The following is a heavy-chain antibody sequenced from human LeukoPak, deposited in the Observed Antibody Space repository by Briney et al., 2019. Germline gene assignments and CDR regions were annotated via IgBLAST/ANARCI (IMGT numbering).Heavy chain of an antibody. CDR1: GLTFSRYA. Sequence: GGSLRLSCAASGLTFSRYAMHWVRQAPGKGLEGVAIISKDGNNIYYADSVKGRFTISRDNSKNTLYLQVNSLRAEDTAMYYCARNDYGDYYFDYWGLGTLVTVSS. V-gene: IGHV3-30-3*01. CDR3: ARNDYGDYYFDY. J-gene: IGHJ4*02. CDR2: ISKDGNNI. D-gene: IGHD4-17*01.